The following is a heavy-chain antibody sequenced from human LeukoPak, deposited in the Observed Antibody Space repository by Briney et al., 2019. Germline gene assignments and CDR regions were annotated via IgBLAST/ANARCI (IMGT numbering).Heavy chain of an antibody. CDR2: IYTSGST. J-gene: IGHJ6*02. D-gene: IGHD2-2*01. V-gene: IGHV4-4*07. CDR1: GGSISSYY. Sequence: SETLSLTCTVSGGSISSYYWSWIRQPAGKGLEWIGRIYTSGSTNYNPSLKSRVTMSVDTSKNLFSLKLSSVTAADTAVYYCARDDIVVVPAAIAYYYYYGMDVWGQGTTVTVSS. CDR3: ARDDIVVVPAAIAYYYYYGMDV.